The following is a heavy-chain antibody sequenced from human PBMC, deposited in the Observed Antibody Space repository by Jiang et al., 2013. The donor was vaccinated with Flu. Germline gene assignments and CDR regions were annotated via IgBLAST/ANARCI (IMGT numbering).Heavy chain of an antibody. D-gene: IGHD3-22*01. Sequence: GAEVKKPGASVKVSCKVSGYTLTELSMHWVRQAPGKGLEWMGGFDPEDGETIYAQKFQGRVTMTEDTSTDTAYMELSSLRSEDTAVYYCATDNPGTYYYDSSGYPRAFDYWGQGTLVTVSS. CDR3: ATDNPGTYYYDSSGYPRAFDY. J-gene: IGHJ4*02. CDR1: GYTLTELS. V-gene: IGHV1-24*01. CDR2: FDPEDGET.